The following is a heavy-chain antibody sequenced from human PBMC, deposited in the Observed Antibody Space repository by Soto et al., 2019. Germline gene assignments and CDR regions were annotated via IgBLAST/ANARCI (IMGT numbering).Heavy chain of an antibody. V-gene: IGHV3-21*01. J-gene: IGHJ4*02. Sequence: GGSLRLSCAASGFTFSIYSMNWVREAPGKGLEWVSSISSSSSYIYYADSVKGRFTISRDNAKNSLYLQMNSLRAEDTAVYYCARGPRGGGSPDDWGQGTLVTVSS. CDR2: ISSSSSYI. D-gene: IGHD2-15*01. CDR1: GFTFSIYS. CDR3: ARGPRGGGSPDD.